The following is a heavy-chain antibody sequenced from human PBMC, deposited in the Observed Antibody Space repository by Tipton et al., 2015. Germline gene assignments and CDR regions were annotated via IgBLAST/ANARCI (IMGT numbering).Heavy chain of an antibody. V-gene: IGHV4-61*01. CDR3: ARDLEHGMDV. CDR1: GGSISSSSYY. J-gene: IGHJ6*02. D-gene: IGHD5-24*01. CDR2: ISQRDGT. Sequence: TLSLTCSVSGGSISSSSYYWGWIRQTPGKGLEWIGYISQRDGTNYNPSLKSRVTISTDTSKNQFFLNLTSVTAADTAVYFCARDLEHGMDVWGHGTTVTVSS.